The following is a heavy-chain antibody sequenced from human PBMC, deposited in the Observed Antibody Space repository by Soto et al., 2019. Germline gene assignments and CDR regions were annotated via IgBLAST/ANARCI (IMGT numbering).Heavy chain of an antibody. CDR3: ARLIRDYDILTGYYYYYYMDV. J-gene: IGHJ6*03. CDR2: ISAYNGNT. D-gene: IGHD3-9*01. V-gene: IGHV1-18*01. Sequence: ASVKVSCKASGYTFTSYGISWVRQAPGQGLEWMGWISAYNGNTNYAQKLRGRVTMTTDTSTSTAYMELRSLRADDTAVYYCARLIRDYDILTGYYYYYYMDVWGKGTTVTVSS. CDR1: GYTFTSYG.